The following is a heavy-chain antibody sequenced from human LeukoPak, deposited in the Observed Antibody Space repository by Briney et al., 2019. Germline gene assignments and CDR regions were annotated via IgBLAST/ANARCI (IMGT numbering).Heavy chain of an antibody. Sequence: SETLSLTCTVSGGSISSYYWSWMRQSPGKGLEWIGYIYYSGSTNYNPSLKSRVTISLDTSKNQFSLQLSSVTAPDTAVYYCASTDWNYARWGQGILVTVSS. CDR1: GGSISSYY. CDR3: ASTDWNYAR. V-gene: IGHV4-59*08. D-gene: IGHD1-7*01. J-gene: IGHJ4*02. CDR2: IYYSGST.